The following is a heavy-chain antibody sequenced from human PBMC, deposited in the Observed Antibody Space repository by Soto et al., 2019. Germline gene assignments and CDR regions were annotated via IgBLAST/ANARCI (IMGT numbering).Heavy chain of an antibody. CDR3: AKSSRQYASAIQAFFDP. CDR2: IDPSDSYT. Sequence: GESPQICRKGSGDRFTNYWIIWVRKMRGKGLEWMGRIDPSDSYTKHSPSFQGHVTISADKSISTAYLQWSSLKASDTAVYYCAKSSRQYASAIQAFFDPWGLGTLVTVSS. CDR1: GDRFTNYW. V-gene: IGHV5-10-1*01. D-gene: IGHD2-2*01. J-gene: IGHJ5*02.